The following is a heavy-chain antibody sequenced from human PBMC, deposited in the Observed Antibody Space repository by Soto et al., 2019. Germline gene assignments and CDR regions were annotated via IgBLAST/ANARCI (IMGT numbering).Heavy chain of an antibody. CDR3: ARWSEESSSSNYYYFYMDV. J-gene: IGHJ6*03. V-gene: IGHV1-8*01. CDR2: MNPQTGNT. D-gene: IGHD6-6*01. Sequence: QVQLVQSGSEGKEPGASMKISCQASGYTFTRYDITWVRQATGQGLEWMGWMNPQTGNTAYAEKFQGRVTMTRSTSINTAYMELSGLRSEDTAVYYCARWSEESSSSNYYYFYMDVWGKGSTVTVSS. CDR1: GYTFTRYD.